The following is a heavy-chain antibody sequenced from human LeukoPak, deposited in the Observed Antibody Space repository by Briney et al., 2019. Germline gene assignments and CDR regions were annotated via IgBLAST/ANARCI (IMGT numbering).Heavy chain of an antibody. CDR1: VGTFSSYA. Sequence: SEKVSCKASVGTFSSYAISWVRQAPGQGLEWMGGIIPIFGTANYAQKFQGRVPITTDDSTSTAYMELSRLRSEDTAVYYCASGYTGYSPSPHFDYWGQGTLVTVSS. CDR2: IIPIFGTA. CDR3: ASGYTGYSPSPHFDY. D-gene: IGHD5-12*01. J-gene: IGHJ4*02. V-gene: IGHV1-69*05.